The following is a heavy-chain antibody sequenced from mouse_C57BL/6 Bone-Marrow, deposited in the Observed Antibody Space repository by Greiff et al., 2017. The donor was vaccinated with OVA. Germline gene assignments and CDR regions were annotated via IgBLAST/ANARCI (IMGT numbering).Heavy chain of an antibody. Sequence: QVQLQQPGTELVKPGASVKLSCKASGYTFTSYWMHWVKQRPGQGLEWIGNINPSNGGTNYNEKFKSKATLTVDKSSSTAYMQLSSLTSEDSAVYYCARSANDGYYPAWFAYWGQGTLVTVSA. CDR3: ARSANDGYYPAWFAY. CDR1: GYTFTSYW. D-gene: IGHD2-3*01. V-gene: IGHV1-53*01. J-gene: IGHJ3*01. CDR2: INPSNGGT.